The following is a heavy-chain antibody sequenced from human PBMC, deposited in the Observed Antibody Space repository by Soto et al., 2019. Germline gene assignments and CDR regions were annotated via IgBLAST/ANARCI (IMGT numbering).Heavy chain of an antibody. D-gene: IGHD1-1*01. CDR2: ISYSGST. J-gene: IGHJ6*02. CDR1: GVSISSGDYY. Sequence: QVQLQESGPGLVKPSQTLSLTCTVSGVSISSGDYYWSWIRQPPGKGLEWIGYISYSGSTYHNPSLKIRVTISIDTSKNQLSLKLSSVTAADAAVYYCARDKIVATGHYGMDVWGHGTTVTVSS. CDR3: ARDKIVATGHYGMDV. V-gene: IGHV4-30-4*01.